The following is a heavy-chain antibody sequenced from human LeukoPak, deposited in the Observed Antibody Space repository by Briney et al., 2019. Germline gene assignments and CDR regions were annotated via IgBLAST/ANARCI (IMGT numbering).Heavy chain of an antibody. CDR1: GFTFSSYW. D-gene: IGHD6-6*01. CDR3: ARSSYSSSSSV. CDR2: IKQDGSEK. Sequence: GGFLRLSCAASGFTFSSYWMSWVRQAPGKGLEWVANIKQDGSEKYYVDSVKGRFTISRDNAKNSLYLQMNSLRAEDTAVYYCARSSYSSSSSVWGQGTMVTVSS. V-gene: IGHV3-7*03. J-gene: IGHJ3*01.